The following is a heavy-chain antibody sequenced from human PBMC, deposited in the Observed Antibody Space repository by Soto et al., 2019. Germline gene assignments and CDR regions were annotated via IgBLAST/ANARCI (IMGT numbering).Heavy chain of an antibody. CDR1: GFTFSTYS. V-gene: IGHV3-48*01. CDR2: ISGSSSTI. J-gene: IGHJ2*01. Sequence: EVQLMESGGGLVQPGGSLRLSCAASGFTFSTYSINWVRQAPGRGLEWVSFISGSSSTIYYADSVKGRLTISRDNAKNSLYLQMNSLRAEDTAVYYCARSRGHWYFDLWGRGTLVTVSS. CDR3: ARSRGHWYFDL.